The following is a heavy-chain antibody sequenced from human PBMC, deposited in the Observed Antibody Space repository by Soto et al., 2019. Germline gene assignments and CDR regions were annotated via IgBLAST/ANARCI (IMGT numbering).Heavy chain of an antibody. CDR3: ARQNYYYYSMDV. CDR1: GYSFTSYW. CDR2: IYPGDSDT. V-gene: IGHV5-51*01. J-gene: IGHJ6*03. Sequence: GESLKISCKGSGYSFTSYWIGWGPQMPGEGLEWVGSIYPGDSDTRYSPSFQGLVSISADKSINHAFLKWSSLKASDSSMYYCARQNYYYYSMDVWGKGTTVTVSS.